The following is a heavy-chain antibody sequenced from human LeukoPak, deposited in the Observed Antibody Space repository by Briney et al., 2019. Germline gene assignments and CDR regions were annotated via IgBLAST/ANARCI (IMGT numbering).Heavy chain of an antibody. Sequence: SETLSLTCTVSGGSISSYYWSWIRQAPGKGLDWMGYIYHSVSTNYNPSLKSRVTISVDTSNNQFSLKLSSLTASDTALYYCAREXSXAFXIWGQGXMVTVSS. CDR2: IYHSVST. CDR1: GGSISSYY. V-gene: IGHV4-59*01. J-gene: IGHJ3*02. CDR3: AREXSXAFXI.